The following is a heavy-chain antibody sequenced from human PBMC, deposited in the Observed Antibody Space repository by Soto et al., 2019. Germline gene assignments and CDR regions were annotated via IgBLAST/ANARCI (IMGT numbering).Heavy chain of an antibody. V-gene: IGHV1-3*05. CDR1: GYTFTSYA. D-gene: IGHD6-6*01. Sequence: QVQLVQSGAEEKKPGASVKVSCKASGYTFTSYAMHWVRQAPGQRLEWMGWINAGNGNTKYSQKFQGRVTITRDTAASTAYMELSIRRSEDTAVSVCACVPGGSSSLVDYWGQGTLVTVSS. J-gene: IGHJ4*02. CDR2: INAGNGNT. CDR3: ACVPGGSSSLVDY.